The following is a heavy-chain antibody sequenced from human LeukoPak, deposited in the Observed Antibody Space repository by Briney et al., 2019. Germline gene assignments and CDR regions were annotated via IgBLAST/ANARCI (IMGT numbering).Heavy chain of an antibody. D-gene: IGHD6-13*01. CDR3: ARLGIPGMAAVGNVFEQ. J-gene: IGHJ4*02. CDR2: MYHRGRT. Sequence: SETLSLTCSVSVYSMSGDPYFWSPVSQSPGEGVKWIERMYHRGRTYYNPYVPGRHAFCVDTSKDQFALKLHSVPAADTALYFCARLGIPGMAAVGNVFEQWGQGTLVTVSS. V-gene: IGHV4-39*01. CDR1: VYSMSGDPYF.